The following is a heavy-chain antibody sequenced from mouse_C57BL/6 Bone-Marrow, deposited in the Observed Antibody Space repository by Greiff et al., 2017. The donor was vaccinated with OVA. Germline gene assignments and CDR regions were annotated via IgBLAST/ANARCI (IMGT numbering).Heavy chain of an antibody. CDR3: ARGGTTRVWYFDY. D-gene: IGHD2-13*01. V-gene: IGHV1-75*01. CDR1: GYTFTDYY. CDR2: IFPGSGST. J-gene: IGHJ2*01. Sequence: VQLQQSGPELVKPGASVKISCKASGYTFTDYYINWVKQRPGQGLEWIGWIFPGSGSTYYNEKFKGKATLTVDKSSSTAYMLLSSLTSEDSAVYFGARGGTTRVWYFDYWGQGTTLTVSS.